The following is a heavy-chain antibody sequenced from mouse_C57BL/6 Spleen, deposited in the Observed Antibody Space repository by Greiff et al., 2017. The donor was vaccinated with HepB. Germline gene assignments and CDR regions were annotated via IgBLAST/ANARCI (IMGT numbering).Heavy chain of an antibody. CDR3: ARSSDGYYFDY. CDR2: IYPRSGNT. V-gene: IGHV1-81*01. CDR1: GYTFTSYG. D-gene: IGHD2-3*01. Sequence: QVQLQQSGAELARPGASVKLSCKASGYTFTSYGISWVKQRTGQGLEWIGEIYPRSGNTYYNEKFKGKATLTADKSSSTAYMELRSLTSEDSAFYFCARSSDGYYFDYWGQGTTLTVSS. J-gene: IGHJ2*01.